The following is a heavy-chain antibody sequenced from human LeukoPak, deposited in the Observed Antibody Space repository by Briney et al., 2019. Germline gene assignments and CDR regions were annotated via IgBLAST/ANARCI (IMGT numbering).Heavy chain of an antibody. Sequence: SVKVSCKASGGTFSSYAISWVRQAPGQGLEWMGRIIPILGIASYAQKFQGRVTITADKSTSTAYMELSSLRSEDTAVYYCARGPVVSPWWFDPWGQGTLVTVSS. CDR3: ARGPVVSPWWFDP. CDR1: GGTFSSYA. CDR2: IIPILGIA. J-gene: IGHJ5*02. D-gene: IGHD2-21*01. V-gene: IGHV1-69*04.